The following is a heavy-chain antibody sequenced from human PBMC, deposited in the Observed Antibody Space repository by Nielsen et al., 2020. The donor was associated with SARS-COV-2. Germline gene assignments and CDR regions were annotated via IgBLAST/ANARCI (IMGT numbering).Heavy chain of an antibody. Sequence: GGSLRLSCAASGFTFSSYGMHWVRQAPGKGLEWVAVISYDGSNKYYADSMKGRFTISRDNSKNTLYLQMNSLRAEDTAVYYCAKVHLGSSGWGPNGMDVWGQGTTVTVSS. J-gene: IGHJ6*02. CDR2: ISYDGSNK. CDR1: GFTFSSYG. CDR3: AKVHLGSSGWGPNGMDV. D-gene: IGHD6-19*01. V-gene: IGHV3-30*18.